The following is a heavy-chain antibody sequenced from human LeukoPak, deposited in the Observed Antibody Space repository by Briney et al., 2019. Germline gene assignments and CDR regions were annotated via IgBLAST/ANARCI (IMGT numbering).Heavy chain of an antibody. Sequence: ASVKVSCKASGGTFSSYEISWVRQAPGQGLEWMGGIIPMFGTAKYAQKLQGRVTMTTDTSTSTAHMELRSLRSDDTAVYYCARGLPPRRNYDSSGYYSYYFDYWGQGTLVTVSS. D-gene: IGHD3-22*01. CDR2: IIPMFGTA. CDR1: GGTFSSYE. V-gene: IGHV1-69*05. J-gene: IGHJ4*02. CDR3: ARGLPPRRNYDSSGYYSYYFDY.